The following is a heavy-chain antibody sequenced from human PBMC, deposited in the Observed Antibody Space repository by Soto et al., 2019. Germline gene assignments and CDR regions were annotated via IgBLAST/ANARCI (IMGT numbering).Heavy chain of an antibody. D-gene: IGHD6-19*01. CDR1: GGSISSSSYY. Sequence: SETLSLTCTVSGGSISSSSYYWGWIRQPPGKGLEWIGSIYYSGSTYYNPSLKSRVTISVDTSKNQFSLKLSSVTAADTAVYYCARHRGVGRIAVAGLDYWGQGTLVTVSS. CDR3: ARHRGVGRIAVAGLDY. CDR2: IYYSGST. J-gene: IGHJ4*02. V-gene: IGHV4-39*01.